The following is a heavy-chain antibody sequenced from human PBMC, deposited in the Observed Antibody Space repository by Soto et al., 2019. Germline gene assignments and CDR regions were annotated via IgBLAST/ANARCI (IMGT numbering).Heavy chain of an antibody. Sequence: GTSVKLSCKASGGSFRSYAISWVRQAPRQGLEWMGGIIPIFGTANYAQKFQGRVTITADKSTSTAYMELSSLRSEDTAVYYCARDRVTMVRGAEVPYYYYGMDVWGQGTTVTVSS. CDR3: ARDRVTMVRGAEVPYYYYGMDV. CDR2: IIPIFGTA. V-gene: IGHV1-69*06. J-gene: IGHJ6*02. D-gene: IGHD3-10*01. CDR1: GGSFRSYA.